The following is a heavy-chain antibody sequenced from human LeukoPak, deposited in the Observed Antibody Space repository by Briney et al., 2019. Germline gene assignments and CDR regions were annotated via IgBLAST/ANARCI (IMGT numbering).Heavy chain of an antibody. CDR1: GFTFDDYA. CDR2: ISWDGSST. Sequence: GGSLRLSCAASGFTFDDYAMHWVRQAPGKGLEWVSLISWDGSSTYYADSVKGRFTISRDNSKNSLYLQMNSLRAEDTALYYCAKDIRPFPYSSGSVGGTDIWGQGTMVTVSS. D-gene: IGHD6-19*01. CDR3: AKDIRPFPYSSGSVGGTDI. J-gene: IGHJ3*02. V-gene: IGHV3-43D*03.